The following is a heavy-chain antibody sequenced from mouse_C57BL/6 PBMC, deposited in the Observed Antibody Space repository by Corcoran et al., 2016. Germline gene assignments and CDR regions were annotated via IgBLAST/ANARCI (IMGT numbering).Heavy chain of an antibody. Sequence: QIQLVQSGPELKKPGETVKISCKASGYTFTTYGMSWVKQAPGKGLKWMGWINTYSGVPTYADDFKGRFAFSLETSASTAYLQINNLKNEDTATYFCASGGLGLAYWGQGTLVTVSA. CDR2: INTYSGVP. CDR1: GYTFTTYG. CDR3: ASGGLGLAY. V-gene: IGHV9-3*01. D-gene: IGHD4-1*01. J-gene: IGHJ3*01.